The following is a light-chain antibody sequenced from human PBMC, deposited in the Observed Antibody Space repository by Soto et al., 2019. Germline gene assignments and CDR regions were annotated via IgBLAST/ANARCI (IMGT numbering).Light chain of an antibody. Sequence: IVMTQSPDSLDVAMGDRATINCKSSQSVLYSSNNKNYLAWYQQKPGQPPKLLIYWASTRESGVPDRFSGSGSGTDFTLTISSLQAEDVAVYYCQQYYSTPITFGQGTRLEI. V-gene: IGKV4-1*01. CDR3: QQYYSTPIT. CDR1: QSVLYSSNNKNY. J-gene: IGKJ5*01. CDR2: WAS.